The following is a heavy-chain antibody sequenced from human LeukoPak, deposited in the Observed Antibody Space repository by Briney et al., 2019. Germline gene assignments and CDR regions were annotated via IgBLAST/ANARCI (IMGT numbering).Heavy chain of an antibody. CDR2: IDYTGSS. D-gene: IGHD3-10*01. J-gene: IGHJ4*02. Sequence: SETLSLTCTVSGGSISTYYWSWIRQPPGKRLEWIGYIDYTGSSNYNPSLESRVSMAVATSKNQFSLKLSSVTAADTAVYFCARSGGSGSPLDYWGQGTLVTVSS. CDR1: GGSISTYY. CDR3: ARSGGSGSPLDY. V-gene: IGHV4-59*01.